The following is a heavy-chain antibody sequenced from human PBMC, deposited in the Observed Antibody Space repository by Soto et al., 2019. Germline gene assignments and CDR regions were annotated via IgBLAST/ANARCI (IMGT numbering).Heavy chain of an antibody. D-gene: IGHD3-10*01. CDR1: GYSVTSYY. CDR3: ASLVPRFVEPWRGQYSEF. J-gene: IGHJ4*02. Sequence: QVPLVQSGAEVRKPGASVKVSCKASGYSVTSYYIHWVRQAPGQGLEWMGIINPSGDATTYAQRSLCRVTITRDTSTNTVYMGLSSLTSAATAIYCCASLVPRFVEPWRGQYSEFWGQGTLVTVPS. V-gene: IGHV1-46*03. CDR2: INPSGDAT.